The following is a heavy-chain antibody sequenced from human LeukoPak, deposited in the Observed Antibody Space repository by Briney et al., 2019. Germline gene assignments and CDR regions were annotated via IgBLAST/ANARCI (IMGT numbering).Heavy chain of an antibody. CDR1: GFSFNTYT. CDR3: ARAPYDSSGSLDY. D-gene: IGHD3-22*01. Sequence: PGGSLRLSCTASGFSFNTYTMNWVRQPPGKGLEWIGYIYYSGSTNYNPSLKSRVTISVDTSKKQFSLKLSSVTAADTAVFYCARAPYDSSGSLDYWGQGTLVTVSS. V-gene: IGHV4-59*01. J-gene: IGHJ4*02. CDR2: IYYSGST.